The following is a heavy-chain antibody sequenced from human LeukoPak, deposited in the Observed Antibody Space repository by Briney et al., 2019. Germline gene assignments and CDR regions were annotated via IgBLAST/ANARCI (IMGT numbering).Heavy chain of an antibody. CDR1: GVSFSGYY. D-gene: IGHD2-2*01. CDR3: QYDFDL. CDR2: IYYSGST. J-gene: IGHJ2*01. V-gene: IGHV4-34*01. Sequence: SETLSLTCAVYGVSFSGYYCNYIRQPPGKGLECFGEIYYSGSTYYNPSLKSRVTISVDTSKNQFSLKLSSVTAADTAVYYCQYDFDLWGRGTLVTVSS.